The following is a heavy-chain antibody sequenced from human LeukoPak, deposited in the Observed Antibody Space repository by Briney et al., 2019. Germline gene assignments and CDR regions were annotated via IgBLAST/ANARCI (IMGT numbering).Heavy chain of an antibody. V-gene: IGHV1-46*01. CDR2: INPSGGST. Sequence: GASVKVSCKAPGYTFTSYYMYWVRQAPGQGLEWMGIINPSGGSTSYAQKFQGRVTMTRDTSTSTVYMELSSLRSEDTAVYYCARGANCGGDCYSWVHFDYWGQGTLVTVSS. CDR1: GYTFTSYY. J-gene: IGHJ4*02. D-gene: IGHD2-21*02. CDR3: ARGANCGGDCYSWVHFDY.